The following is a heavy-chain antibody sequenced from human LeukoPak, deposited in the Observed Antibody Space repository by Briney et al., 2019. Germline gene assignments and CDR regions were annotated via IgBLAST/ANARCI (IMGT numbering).Heavy chain of an antibody. CDR3: ARDRSTYSSSWYLDY. CDR1: GFTFSSYS. J-gene: IGHJ4*02. D-gene: IGHD6-13*01. CDR2: ISSSSNYI. Sequence: KPGGSLRLSCAASGFTFSSYSMNWVRQAPGKGLEWVSSISSSSNYIYHADSVKGRFTISRDNAKNSLYLQMHSLRAEDTAVYYCARDRSTYSSSWYLDYWGQGTLVTVSS. V-gene: IGHV3-21*01.